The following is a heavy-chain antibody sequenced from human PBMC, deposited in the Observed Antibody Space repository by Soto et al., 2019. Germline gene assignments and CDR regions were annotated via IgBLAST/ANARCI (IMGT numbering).Heavy chain of an antibody. V-gene: IGHV3-23*01. D-gene: IGHD6-6*01. CDR3: AKPFGGGSPSNNYYYGMDV. Sequence: PGGSLRLSCAASGFTFSSYAMSWVRQAPGKGLEWVSAISGSGGSTYYADSVKGRFTISRDTSKNTLHLQMNSLRAEDTAVYYCAKPFGGGSPSNNYYYGMDVWGQGTTVTVSS. CDR1: GFTFSSYA. CDR2: ISGSGGST. J-gene: IGHJ6*02.